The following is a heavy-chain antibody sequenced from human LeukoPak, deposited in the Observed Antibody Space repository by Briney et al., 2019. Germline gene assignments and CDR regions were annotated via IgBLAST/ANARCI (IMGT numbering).Heavy chain of an antibody. D-gene: IGHD6-19*01. CDR2: ISNDGSIK. V-gene: IGHV3-30*03. CDR3: ARDGVAGPGIYYYFGMNV. Sequence: GRSLRLSCAASGFTFSSYGMHWVRQAPGKGLEWVAVISNDGSIKYYGDSAKGRFTVSRDNSNNTLFLQLNSLRGDDTAVYYCARDGVAGPGIYYYFGMNVWGQGTTVTVSS. J-gene: IGHJ6*02. CDR1: GFTFSSYG.